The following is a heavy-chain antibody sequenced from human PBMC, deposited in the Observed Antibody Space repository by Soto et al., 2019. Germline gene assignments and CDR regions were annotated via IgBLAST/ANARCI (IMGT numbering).Heavy chain of an antibody. V-gene: IGHV4-4*07. D-gene: IGHD3-22*01. J-gene: IGHJ4*02. Sequence: SETLSLTCAVSGGSISNYFWSWIRQPAGKGLEWIGRIFTSGSTNYNPSLKSRVTMSIDTSKKQFSLELSSVTAADTATYYCARENYYFDTDGYYYLFDSWGQGTLVTVS. CDR3: ARENYYFDTDGYYYLFDS. CDR2: IFTSGST. CDR1: GGSISNYF.